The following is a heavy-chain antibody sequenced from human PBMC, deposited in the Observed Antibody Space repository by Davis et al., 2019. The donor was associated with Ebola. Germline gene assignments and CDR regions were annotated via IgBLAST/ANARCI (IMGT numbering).Heavy chain of an antibody. CDR3: ARMYYYDSSGYPVYFDY. J-gene: IGHJ4*02. V-gene: IGHV4-34*09. CDR2: IYYSGST. D-gene: IGHD3-22*01. CDR1: GGSFSGYY. Sequence: SETLSLTCAVYGGSFSGYYWSWIRQPPGKGLEWIGYIYYSGSTYYNPSLKSRVTISVDTSKNQFSLKLSSVTAADTAVYYCARMYYYDSSGYPVYFDYWGQGTLVTVSS.